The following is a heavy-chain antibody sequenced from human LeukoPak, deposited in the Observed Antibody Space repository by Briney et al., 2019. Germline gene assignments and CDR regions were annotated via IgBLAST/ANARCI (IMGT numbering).Heavy chain of an antibody. CDR3: ARGLHDYGDYVGFDP. J-gene: IGHJ5*02. V-gene: IGHV1-69*06. CDR2: IIPIFGTA. CDR1: GGTFSSYA. D-gene: IGHD4-17*01. Sequence: GASVKVSCKASGGTFSSYAISWVRQAPGQGLEWMGGIIPIFGTANYAQKFQGRVTITADKSTSTAYMELSSLRSEDTAVYYCARGLHDYGDYVGFDPWGQGTLVTVSS.